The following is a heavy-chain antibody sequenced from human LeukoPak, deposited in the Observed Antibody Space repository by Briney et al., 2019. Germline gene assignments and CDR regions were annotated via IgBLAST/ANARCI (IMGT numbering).Heavy chain of an antibody. J-gene: IGHJ6*03. Sequence: GGSLRLSFAVSGLTFSNYWMHWVRQAPGKGLVWVSGISNDGTSTSYADSVKGRFTISRDNSKNTLYLQMNSLRVEDTAVYYCAKDHIEQLDYYYYMDVWGKGTTVTVSS. D-gene: IGHD6-6*01. CDR3: AKDHIEQLDYYYYMDV. CDR1: GLTFSNYW. V-gene: IGHV3-74*01. CDR2: ISNDGTST.